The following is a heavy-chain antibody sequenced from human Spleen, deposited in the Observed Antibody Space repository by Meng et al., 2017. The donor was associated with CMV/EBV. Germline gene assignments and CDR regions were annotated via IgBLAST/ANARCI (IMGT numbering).Heavy chain of an antibody. CDR2: IYYSGST. V-gene: IGHV4-39*07. D-gene: IGHD3-10*01. J-gene: IGHJ6*02. CDR3: ARDGTVRGVNYYGMDV. Sequence: GPLRLSCTVSGGSISSSSYYWGWIRQPPGKGLEWIGSIYYSGSTYYNPSLKSRVTISVDTSKNQFSLKLSSVTAADTAVYYCARDGTVRGVNYYGMDVWGQGTTVTVSS. CDR1: GGSISSSSYY.